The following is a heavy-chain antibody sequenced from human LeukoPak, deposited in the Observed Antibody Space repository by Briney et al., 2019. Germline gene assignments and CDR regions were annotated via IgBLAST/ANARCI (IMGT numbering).Heavy chain of an antibody. V-gene: IGHV3-53*01. Sequence: PGGSQRLSCAASGFTVSSNYMSWVRRAPGKGLEWVAVIYSSGNTYYADSVKGRFTISRDNSKNTLYLQMNSLRAEDTAVYYCGGGSGSLGYYGMDVWGQGTTVTVSS. CDR1: GFTVSSNY. J-gene: IGHJ6*02. CDR3: GGGSGSLGYYGMDV. D-gene: IGHD3-10*01. CDR2: IYSSGNT.